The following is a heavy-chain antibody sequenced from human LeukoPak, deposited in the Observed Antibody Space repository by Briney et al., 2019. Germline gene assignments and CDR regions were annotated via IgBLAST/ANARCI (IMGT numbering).Heavy chain of an antibody. D-gene: IGHD3-22*01. CDR3: ARAISDYYDSSGYLYY. CDR1: GFTLSSYS. V-gene: IGHV3-21*04. CDR2: ISSSSSYI. Sequence: GGSLRLSCAASGFTLSSYSMNWVRQAPGKGLEWVSSISSSSSYIYYADSVKGRFTISRDNSKNTLYLQMNSLRAEDTAVYYCARAISDYYDSSGYLYYWGQGTLVTVSS. J-gene: IGHJ4*02.